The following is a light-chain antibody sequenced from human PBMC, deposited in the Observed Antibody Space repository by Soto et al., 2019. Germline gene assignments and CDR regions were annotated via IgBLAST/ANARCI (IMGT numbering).Light chain of an antibody. Sequence: EIVLTQSPGSLSLSPGQRATLSCRASQSVDTTFFAWYQKKPGQAPRLLIYGAPKRATGIPDRFSGSGSGKDFTLIISRLEPEDFAVYYCQQYMSSVTFGQGTKVEIK. CDR3: QQYMSSVT. J-gene: IGKJ1*01. CDR2: GAP. V-gene: IGKV3-20*01. CDR1: QSVDTTF.